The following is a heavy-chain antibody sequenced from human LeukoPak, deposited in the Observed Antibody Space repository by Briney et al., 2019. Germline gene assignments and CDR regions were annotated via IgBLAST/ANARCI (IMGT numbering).Heavy chain of an antibody. D-gene: IGHD1-1*01. J-gene: IGHJ4*02. CDR3: ARDQAGTGYV. CDR2: IYYSGST. CDR1: GGSISSSSYY. V-gene: IGHV4-39*07. Sequence: NTSETLSLTCTVSGGSISSSSYYWGWIRQPPGKGLEWIGSIYYSGSTYYNPSLKSRVTISVDTSKNQFSLKLSSVTAADTAVYYCARDQAGTGYVWGQGTLDTVSS.